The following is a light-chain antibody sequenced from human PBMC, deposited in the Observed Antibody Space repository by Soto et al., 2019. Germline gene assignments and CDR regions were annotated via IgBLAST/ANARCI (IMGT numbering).Light chain of an antibody. CDR1: QSVLYSSDNKNY. V-gene: IGKV4-1*01. J-gene: IGKJ4*01. CDR2: WAS. CDR3: QQFYSTPLS. Sequence: DIVMTQSPDSLAVSLGERATINCKSSQSVLYSSDNKNYLAWYQQKPGQPPKLLIYWASIRESGVPDRFSGRGSGTDFTLTISSLQAEDVPAYYCQQFYSTPLSFGGGTKVEIK.